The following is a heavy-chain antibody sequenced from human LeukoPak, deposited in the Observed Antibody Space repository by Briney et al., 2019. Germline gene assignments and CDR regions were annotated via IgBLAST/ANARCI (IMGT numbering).Heavy chain of an antibody. CDR1: GFTFSSYS. V-gene: IGHV3-48*01. J-gene: IGHJ4*02. Sequence: GGSLRLSCAASGFTFSSYSMNWVRQAPGKGLEWVSYISSSSSTIYYADSVKGRFTISRDNAKNSLYLQMNSLRAEDTAVYYCAREVSGNGVGATPCYFDYWGQGTLVTVSS. D-gene: IGHD1-26*01. CDR2: ISSSSSTI. CDR3: AREVSGNGVGATPCYFDY.